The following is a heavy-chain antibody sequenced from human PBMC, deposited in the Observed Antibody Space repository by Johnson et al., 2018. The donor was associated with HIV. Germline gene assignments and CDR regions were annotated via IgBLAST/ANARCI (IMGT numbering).Heavy chain of an antibody. CDR2: IGTAGDT. Sequence: VQLVESGGGLVQPGGSLRLSCAASGFTFSSYDMHWVRQATGKGLEWVSAIGTAGDTYYPGSVKGRFTISRDNAKNSLYMQINSLRAEDTALYYWARGVGGAGDDAFDIWGQGTMVTVSS. CDR1: GFTFSSYD. J-gene: IGHJ3*02. D-gene: IGHD6-19*01. CDR3: ARGVGGAGDDAFDI. V-gene: IGHV3-13*01.